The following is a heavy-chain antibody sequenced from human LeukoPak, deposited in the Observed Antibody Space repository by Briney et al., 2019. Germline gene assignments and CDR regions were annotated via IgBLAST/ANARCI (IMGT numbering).Heavy chain of an antibody. J-gene: IGHJ4*02. CDR1: GGSISSTSYY. D-gene: IGHD5-18*01. CDR3: ARHTTTGGYSYGFDY. CDR2: IYYSGST. V-gene: IGHV4-61*05. Sequence: SETLSLTCTVSGGSISSTSYYWSWIRQPPGKGLEWIGYIYYSGSTNYNPSLKSRVTISVDTSKNQFSLKLSSVTAADTAVYYCARHTTTGGYSYGFDYWGQGTLVTVSS.